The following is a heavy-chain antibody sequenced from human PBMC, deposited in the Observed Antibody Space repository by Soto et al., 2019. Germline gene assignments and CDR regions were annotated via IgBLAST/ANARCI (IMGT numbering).Heavy chain of an antibody. J-gene: IGHJ4*02. CDR1: GYTFTGYY. V-gene: IGHV1-2*02. CDR2: INPNSGGT. CDR3: ARVRVLLWFGEPEYYFDY. Sequence: ASVKVSCKASGYTFTGYYMHWVRQAPGQGLEWMGWINPNSGGTNYAQKFQGRVTMTRDASISTAYMELSRLRSDDTAVYYCARVRVLLWFGEPEYYFDYWGQGTLVTVSS. D-gene: IGHD3-10*01.